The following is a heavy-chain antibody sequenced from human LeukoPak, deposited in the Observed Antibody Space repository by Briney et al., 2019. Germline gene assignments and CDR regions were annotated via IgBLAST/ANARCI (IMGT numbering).Heavy chain of an antibody. CDR2: INPDGIKR. V-gene: IGHV3-7*01. CDR1: GLTFSSSW. D-gene: IGHD2/OR15-2a*01. J-gene: IGHJ4*02. Sequence: GGSLRLSCAVSGLTFSSSWMDWVRQAPGKGLKWVASINPDGIKRYSADSVKGRFAISRDNARNSLYLQMDSLRVEDTAFYYCARDLAFSRLDYWGQGVLVTVSS. CDR3: ARDLAFSRLDY.